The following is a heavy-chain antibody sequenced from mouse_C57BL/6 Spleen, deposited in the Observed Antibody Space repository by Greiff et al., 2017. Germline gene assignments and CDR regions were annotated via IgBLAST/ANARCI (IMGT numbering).Heavy chain of an antibody. D-gene: IGHD2-3*01. CDR2: LDPDTGDT. V-gene: IGHV1-15*01. CDR1: GYTFTDYE. Sequence: QVQLQQPGAELVRPGASVTLSCKASGYTFTDYEMHWVKQTPVHGLEWIGDLDPDTGDTAYNQKFKGKAILTVDKSSRTAYMELRSLTSEDSAVYYCATEDGCYRFDYWGQGTLVTVS. J-gene: IGHJ3*01. CDR3: ATEDGCYRFDY.